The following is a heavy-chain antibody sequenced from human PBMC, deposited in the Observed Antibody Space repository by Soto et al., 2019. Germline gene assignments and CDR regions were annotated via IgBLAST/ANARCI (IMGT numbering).Heavy chain of an antibody. V-gene: IGHV4-4*02. D-gene: IGHD2-15*01. CDR3: ARKCSGGSCGHLYGMDV. J-gene: IGHJ6*02. CDR2: IDHSGGT. CDR1: GGSISSSNW. Sequence: SETLSLTCSVSGGSISSSNWWSWVGQPPGKGLEWIGEIDHSGGTNYNPSLKSRVTISVDKSKNQFSLKLSSVTAADTAVYYCARKCSGGSCGHLYGMDVWGQGTTVTVSS.